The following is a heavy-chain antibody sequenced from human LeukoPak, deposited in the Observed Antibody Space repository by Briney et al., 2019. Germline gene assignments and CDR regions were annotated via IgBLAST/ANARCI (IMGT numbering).Heavy chain of an antibody. CDR2: IWYDGSNK. J-gene: IGHJ6*02. Sequence: GGSLRLSCAASGFTFSSYGMHWVRQAPGKGLEWVAVIWYDGSNKYYADSVKGRFTISRDNSKNTLYLQMNSLRAEDTAVYYCAKEQAVTTADGMDVWGQGTTVTVSS. CDR1: GFTFSSYG. CDR3: AKEQAVTTADGMDV. V-gene: IGHV3-30*02. D-gene: IGHD4-17*01.